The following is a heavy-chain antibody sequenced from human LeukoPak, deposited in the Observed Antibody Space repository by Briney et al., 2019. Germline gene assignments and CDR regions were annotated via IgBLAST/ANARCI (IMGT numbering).Heavy chain of an antibody. Sequence: GGSLRLSCAASGFTFSSYGMHWVRQAPGKGLEWVAVIWYDGSNKYYADSVKGRFTISRDNSKNTLYLQMNSLRAEDTAVYYCAREYSNGPITDYYDSSGYLFGYWGQGTLVTVSS. CDR2: IWYDGSNK. D-gene: IGHD3-22*01. J-gene: IGHJ4*02. CDR3: AREYSNGPITDYYDSSGYLFGY. V-gene: IGHV3-33*01. CDR1: GFTFSSYG.